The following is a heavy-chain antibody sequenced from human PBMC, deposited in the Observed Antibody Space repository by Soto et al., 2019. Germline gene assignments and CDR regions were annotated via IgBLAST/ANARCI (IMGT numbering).Heavy chain of an antibody. V-gene: IGHV4-39*01. J-gene: IGHJ3*02. CDR2: VYYSGST. CDR1: GDSIRSRGFY. CDR3: ARPAMVAPPDSFQI. Sequence: QVRLQESGPGLVKPSETLTLTCAVSGDSIRSRGFYWGWIRQTPGKGLEWIGSVYYSGSTYKNPALKSRVIMSVDTSKNHFSLRLSSVTAADTALYYCARPAMVAPPDSFQIWSQGTMVTVSS. D-gene: IGHD2-15*01.